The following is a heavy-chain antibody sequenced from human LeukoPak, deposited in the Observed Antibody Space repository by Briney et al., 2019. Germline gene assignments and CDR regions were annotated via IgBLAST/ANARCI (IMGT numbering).Heavy chain of an antibody. D-gene: IGHD3-22*01. V-gene: IGHV3-21*01. CDR2: ISSSSSYI. CDR3: ARDYTYYYDSSGYQPLDY. J-gene: IGHJ4*02. CDR1: GFTFSSYS. Sequence: PGGSLRLSCAASGFTFSSYSMNWVRQAPGKGLEWVSSISSSSSYIYYADSVKGRFTISRDNAKNSLYPQMNSLRAEDTAVYYCARDYTYYYDSSGYQPLDYWGQGTLVTVSS.